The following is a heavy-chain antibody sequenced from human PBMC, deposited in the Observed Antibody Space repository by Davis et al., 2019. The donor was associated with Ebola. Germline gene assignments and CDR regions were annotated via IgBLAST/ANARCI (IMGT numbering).Heavy chain of an antibody. CDR1: GESFSDYY. D-gene: IGHD1-14*01. CDR3: ARSYGSIDF. Sequence: MPGGSLRLSCTVNGESFSDYYWTWIRQSPGKGLEWIGEINHSASANYGPSLKSRVTISIDMSKNQFSLNLTSVTAADTGVYFCARSYGSIDFWGQGILVTVSS. V-gene: IGHV4-34*01. CDR2: INHSASA. J-gene: IGHJ4*02.